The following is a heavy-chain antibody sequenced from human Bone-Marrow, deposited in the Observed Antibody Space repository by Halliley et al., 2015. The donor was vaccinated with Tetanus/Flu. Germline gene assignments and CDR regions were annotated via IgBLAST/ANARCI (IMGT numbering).Heavy chain of an antibody. D-gene: IGHD2-2*01. CDR2: IHHSGST. Sequence: TLSLTCTVSGGSISSGGHFWSWIRQHPGTGLEWIGDIHHSGSTYFNWSLKSRLNISIDTSKNRFSLKLSPVTAADTAVYFCARGLGDRGYCSSSNCYHYYGMDVWGQGTTVTVSS. CDR3: ARGLGDRGYCSSSNCYHYYGMDV. J-gene: IGHJ6*02. CDR1: GGSISSGGHF. V-gene: IGHV4-31*03.